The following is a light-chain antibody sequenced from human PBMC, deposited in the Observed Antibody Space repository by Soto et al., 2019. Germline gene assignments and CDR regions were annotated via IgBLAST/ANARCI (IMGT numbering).Light chain of an antibody. V-gene: IGKV3-15*01. J-gene: IGKJ5*01. CDR1: ESVSRN. Sequence: EVVMTQSPATLSVSQGERATLSCRASESVSRNLAWYQQKPGQAPRLLIYDASTRATGIPDRFSGGGSGTEFTLTISSLQSEDFVVYYCQQYNSRPPITFGQGTRLEIK. CDR2: DAS. CDR3: QQYNSRPPIT.